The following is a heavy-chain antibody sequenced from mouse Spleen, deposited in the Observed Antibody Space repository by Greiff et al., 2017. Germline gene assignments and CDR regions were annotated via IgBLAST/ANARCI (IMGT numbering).Heavy chain of an antibody. D-gene: IGHD2-1*01. CDR3: ARGNYVLMDY. Sequence: VQLKESGPGLVKPSQSLSLTCTVTGYSITSDYAWNWIRQFPGNKLEWMGYISYSGSTSYNPSLKSRISITRDTSKNQFFLQLNSVTTEDTATYYCARGNYVLMDYWGQGTSVTVSS. CDR2: ISYSGST. V-gene: IGHV3-2*02. CDR1: GYSITSDYA. J-gene: IGHJ4*01.